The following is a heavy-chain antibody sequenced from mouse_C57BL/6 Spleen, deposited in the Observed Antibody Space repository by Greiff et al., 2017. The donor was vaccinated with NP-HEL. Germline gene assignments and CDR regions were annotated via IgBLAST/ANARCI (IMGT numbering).Heavy chain of an antibody. J-gene: IGHJ3*01. CDR1: GYTFTDYY. D-gene: IGHD2-3*01. V-gene: IGHV1-19*01. CDR2: INPYNGGT. CDR3: ARRGDYDGYLFAY. Sequence: EVQLQESGPVLVKPGASVKMSCKASGYTFTDYYMNWVKQSHGKSLEWIGVINPYNGGTSYNQKFKGKATLTVDKSSSTAYMELNSLTSEDSAVYYCARRGDYDGYLFAYWGQGTLVTVSA.